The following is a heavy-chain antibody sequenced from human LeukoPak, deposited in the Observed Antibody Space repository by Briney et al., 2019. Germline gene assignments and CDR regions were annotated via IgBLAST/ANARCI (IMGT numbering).Heavy chain of an antibody. CDR3: ARVRSYGGKWRAFDI. CDR1: GYTFTSYD. Sequence: ASVKVSCKASGYTFTSYDINWERQATGQGLEWMGWMNPNSGNTGYAQKFQGRVTMTRNTSISTAYMELSSLRSEDTAVYYCARVRSYGGKWRAFDIWGRGIMVTVSS. V-gene: IGHV1-8*01. J-gene: IGHJ3*02. D-gene: IGHD4-23*01. CDR2: MNPNSGNT.